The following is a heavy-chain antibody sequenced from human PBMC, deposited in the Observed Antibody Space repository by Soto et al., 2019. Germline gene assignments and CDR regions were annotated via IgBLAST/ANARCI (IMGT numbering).Heavy chain of an antibody. CDR1: GYTFTSYY. J-gene: IGHJ6*02. Sequence: ASVKVSCKASGYTFTSYYMHWVRQAPGQGLEWMGIINPSGGSTSYAQKFQGRVTMTRDTSTSTVYMELSSLRSEDTAVYYCARDPESRVIPTLYYYYYGMDVWGQGTTVTVSS. D-gene: IGHD2-2*02. V-gene: IGHV1-46*03. CDR3: ARDPESRVIPTLYYYYYGMDV. CDR2: INPSGGST.